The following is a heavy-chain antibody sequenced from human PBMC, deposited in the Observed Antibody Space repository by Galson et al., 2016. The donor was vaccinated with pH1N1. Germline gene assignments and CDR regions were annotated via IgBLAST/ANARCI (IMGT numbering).Heavy chain of an antibody. CDR2: IKQDGSER. D-gene: IGHD3-16*01. Sequence: SLRLSCAASGFGLSSYWMSWVRPAPGKGLEWVANIKQDGSERYYVDSVKGRFTISRDNVENSLYLEMNSLRAEDTAVYFCARDWGSWDCWGPGTLVTVSS. CDR3: ARDWGSWDC. J-gene: IGHJ4*02. CDR1: GFGLSSYW. V-gene: IGHV3-7*01.